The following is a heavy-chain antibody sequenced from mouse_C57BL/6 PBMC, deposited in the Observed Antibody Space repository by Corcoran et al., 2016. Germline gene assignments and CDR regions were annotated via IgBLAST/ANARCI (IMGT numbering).Heavy chain of an antibody. Sequence: QIQLVQSGPELKKPGETVKISCKASGYTFTTYGMSWVKQAPGKGLKWMGWINTYSGVPTYADDFKGRFAFSLETSASTAYLQINNLKNEDTATYFCASPKSPLITTVVEGYFDVWGTGTTVTVSS. V-gene: IGHV9-3*01. J-gene: IGHJ1*03. CDR3: ASPKSPLITTVVEGYFDV. D-gene: IGHD1-1*01. CDR2: INTYSGVP. CDR1: GYTFTTYG.